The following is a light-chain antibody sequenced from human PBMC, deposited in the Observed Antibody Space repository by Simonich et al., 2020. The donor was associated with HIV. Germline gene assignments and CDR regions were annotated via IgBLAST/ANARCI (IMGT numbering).Light chain of an antibody. V-gene: IGLV2-14*01. J-gene: IGLJ3*02. Sequence: QSALTQPASVSGSPGQSITISCTGTSSDVGGYKFVSWYQQHPDKAPKPMIYEVSKRPSGVPDRFSGSKSGTSASLAITGLQAEDEADYYCQSYDSSLSGYWVFGGGTKVTVL. CDR3: QSYDSSLSGYWV. CDR1: SSDVGGYKF. CDR2: EVS.